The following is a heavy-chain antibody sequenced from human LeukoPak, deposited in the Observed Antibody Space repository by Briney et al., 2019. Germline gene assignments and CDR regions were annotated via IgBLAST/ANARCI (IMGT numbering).Heavy chain of an antibody. Sequence: RGGSLRVLCEASGFTFSNFGMHWVRQAPGRGVQWVAVIWCDGTNQNYGDSVKGRFTISRDNFKKKVSLKVDRLRADDTSVCYCGKDAQGAFVYSNTLEPWGQGALVTVSS. D-gene: IGHD4-11*01. CDR2: IWCDGTNQ. CDR3: GKDAQGAFVYSNTLEP. V-gene: IGHV3-33*06. J-gene: IGHJ5*02. CDR1: GFTFSNFG.